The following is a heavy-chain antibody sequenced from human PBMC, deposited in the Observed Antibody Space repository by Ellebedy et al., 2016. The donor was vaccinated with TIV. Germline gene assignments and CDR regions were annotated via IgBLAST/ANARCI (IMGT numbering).Heavy chain of an antibody. D-gene: IGHD5-18*01. Sequence: AASVKVSCKASGYTFTNYYIHWVRQAPGQGLAWMGIINPGANSTNYAQKFQDRVIMTWDTSTSTVYLELSSLRSEDTAIYYCARHRDTALSFWGQGTLVTVSS. CDR1: GYTFTNYY. J-gene: IGHJ4*02. CDR3: ARHRDTALSF. CDR2: INPGANST. V-gene: IGHV1-46*01.